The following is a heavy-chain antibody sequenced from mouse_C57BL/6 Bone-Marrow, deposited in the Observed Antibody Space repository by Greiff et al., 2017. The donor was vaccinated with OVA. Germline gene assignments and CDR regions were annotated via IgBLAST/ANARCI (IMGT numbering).Heavy chain of an antibody. CDR3: TLTTVVATGYFDY. V-gene: IGHV14-1*01. Sequence: VQLQQSGAELVRPGASVKLSCTASGFNIKDYYMHWVKQRPEQGLEWIGRIDPEDGDTEYAPKFQGKATMTADTSSNTAYLQLSSLTSEDTAVYYGTLTTVVATGYFDYWGQGTTLTVSS. CDR2: IDPEDGDT. J-gene: IGHJ2*01. D-gene: IGHD1-1*01. CDR1: GFNIKDYY.